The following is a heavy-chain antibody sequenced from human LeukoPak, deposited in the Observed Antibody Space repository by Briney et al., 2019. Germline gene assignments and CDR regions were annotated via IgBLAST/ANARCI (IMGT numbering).Heavy chain of an antibody. D-gene: IGHD1-26*01. CDR2: LYHSGST. CDR1: GGSISSYY. J-gene: IGHJ4*02. V-gene: IGHV4-59*12. Sequence: SETLSLTCTVSGGSISSYYWSWIRQPPGKGLEWIGSLYHSGSTYYNPSLKSRVTTSVDTSKNRFSLKLTSVTAADTAVYYCARELHSGSYYFDYWGQGTLVTVSS. CDR3: ARELHSGSYYFDY.